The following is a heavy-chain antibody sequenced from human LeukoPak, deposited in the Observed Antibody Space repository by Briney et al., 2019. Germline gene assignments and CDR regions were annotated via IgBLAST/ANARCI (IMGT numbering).Heavy chain of an antibody. Sequence: ASVKVSCKASGYTFTSYDINWARQATGQGLEWMGWMNPNSGNTGYAQKFQGRVTMTRNTSISTAYMELSSLRSEDTAVYYCARFPIGVATVDYWGQGTLVTVSS. CDR2: MNPNSGNT. J-gene: IGHJ4*02. CDR3: ARFPIGVATVDY. V-gene: IGHV1-8*01. D-gene: IGHD5-12*01. CDR1: GYTFTSYD.